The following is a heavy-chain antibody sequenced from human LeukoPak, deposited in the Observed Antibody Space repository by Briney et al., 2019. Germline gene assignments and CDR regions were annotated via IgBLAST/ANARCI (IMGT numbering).Heavy chain of an antibody. D-gene: IGHD3-10*01. CDR3: AKDSKRGEGDYFDY. J-gene: IGHJ4*02. CDR1: GFTFSDFA. CDR2: VSASGDTT. V-gene: IGHV3-23*01. Sequence: GGSLRLSCAASGFTFSDFAMSWVRQTPGEGLEWVSGVSASGDTTYYADFVKGRFTISRDNSRNTVHLQMNSLRAEDTAIYYCAKDSKRGEGDYFDYWGQGTLVTVSS.